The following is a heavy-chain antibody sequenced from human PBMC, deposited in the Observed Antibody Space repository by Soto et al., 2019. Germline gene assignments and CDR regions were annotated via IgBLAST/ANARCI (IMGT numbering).Heavy chain of an antibody. Sequence: QVQLVQSGAEVKKPGASVKVSCKASGYTFTSYYMHWVRQAPGQGLEWMGIINPSGGSTSYAQKFQGRVTITRDTSPSTVYMELSSLRSEDTAVYCCARGGDRALLDYWGQGTLVTVSS. D-gene: IGHD1-26*01. J-gene: IGHJ4*02. CDR1: GYTFTSYY. V-gene: IGHV1-46*03. CDR2: INPSGGST. CDR3: ARGGDRALLDY.